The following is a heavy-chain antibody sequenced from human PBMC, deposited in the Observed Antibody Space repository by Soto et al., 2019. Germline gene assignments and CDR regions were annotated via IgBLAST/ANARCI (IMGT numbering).Heavy chain of an antibody. V-gene: IGHV3-74*01. CDR3: ARASVGASRGFDP. CDR2: INSDGSST. Sequence: GGSLRLSCAASGFTFSSYWMHWVRQAPGKGLVWVSRINSDGSSTSYADSVKGRFTISRDNAKNTLYLQMNSLRAEDMAVYYCARASVGASRGFDPWGQGTLVTVSS. CDR1: GFTFSSYW. J-gene: IGHJ5*02. D-gene: IGHD1-26*01.